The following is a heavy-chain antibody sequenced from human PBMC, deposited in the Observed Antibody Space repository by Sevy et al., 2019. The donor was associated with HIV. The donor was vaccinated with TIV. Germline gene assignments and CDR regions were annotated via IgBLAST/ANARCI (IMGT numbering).Heavy chain of an antibody. Sequence: SETLSLTCTVSDGSISSYYWSWIRQPPGKGLEWIGYIYYSGSTNYNPSLKSRVTISVDTSKNQFSLKLSSVTAADTAVYYCARVVYGDPKFSYYYGMDVWGQGTTVTVSS. D-gene: IGHD4-17*01. J-gene: IGHJ6*02. CDR2: IYYSGST. V-gene: IGHV4-59*01. CDR1: DGSISSYY. CDR3: ARVVYGDPKFSYYYGMDV.